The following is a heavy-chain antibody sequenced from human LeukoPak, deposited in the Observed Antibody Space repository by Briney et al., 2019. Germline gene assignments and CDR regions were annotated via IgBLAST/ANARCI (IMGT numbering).Heavy chain of an antibody. V-gene: IGHV3-48*04. CDR1: GFTFSSYS. Sequence: PGGSLRLSCAASGFTFSSYSMNWVRQAPGKGLEWVSYISSSSSTIYYADSVKGRFTISRDNAKNSLYLQMNSLRAEDTAVYYCARDSSLSVWGSYHWGQGTLVTVSS. D-gene: IGHD3-16*02. CDR3: ARDSSLSVWGSYH. CDR2: ISSSSSTI. J-gene: IGHJ4*02.